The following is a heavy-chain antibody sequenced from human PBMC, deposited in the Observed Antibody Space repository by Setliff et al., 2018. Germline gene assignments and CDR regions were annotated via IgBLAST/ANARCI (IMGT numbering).Heavy chain of an antibody. Sequence: SVKVSCKASGGTFSSYAISWVRQAPGQGLEWMGGIIPIFGTANYAQKFQGRVTITRDTSASTAYMELSSLRSEDTAVYYCARGDVYSGSYYHFDYWGQGTLVTVSS. CDR2: IIPIFGTA. CDR3: ARGDVYSGSYYHFDY. V-gene: IGHV1-69*05. J-gene: IGHJ4*02. CDR1: GGTFSSYA. D-gene: IGHD1-26*01.